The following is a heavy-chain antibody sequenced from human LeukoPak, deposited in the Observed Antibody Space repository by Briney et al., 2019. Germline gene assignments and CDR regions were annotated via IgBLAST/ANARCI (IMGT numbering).Heavy chain of an antibody. D-gene: IGHD6-6*01. V-gene: IGHV3-48*01. CDR3: AREYSSSSLDY. CDR2: ISSSDSTI. Sequence: GGSLRLSCAASGFTFSSYSMNWVRQAPGMGLEWISFISSSDSTIYYADSVRGRFTISRDNAKNSLYLQMNSLRAEDTAVYYCAREYSSSSLDYWGQGTLVTVSS. CDR1: GFTFSSYS. J-gene: IGHJ4*02.